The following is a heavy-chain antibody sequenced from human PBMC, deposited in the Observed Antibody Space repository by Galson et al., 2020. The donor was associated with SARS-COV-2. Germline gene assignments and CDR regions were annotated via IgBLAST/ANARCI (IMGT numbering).Heavy chain of an antibody. J-gene: IGHJ4*02. CDR1: GFSVGTSAVG. Sequence: SGPTLVKPTQTLTLTCSFSGFSVGTSAVGVGWIRQPPGTALEWLALIYWDDDRRYIPSLKSRLTITKDTSKNQVVLTMTNMDPVDTATYYCAHSPDYEYYFDYWGQGTLVTVSS. CDR3: AHSPDYEYYFDY. D-gene: IGHD3-22*01. CDR2: IYWDDDR. V-gene: IGHV2-5*02.